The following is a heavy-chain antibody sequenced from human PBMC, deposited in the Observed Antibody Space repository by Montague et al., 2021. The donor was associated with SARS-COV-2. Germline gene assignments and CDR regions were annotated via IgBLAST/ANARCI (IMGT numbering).Heavy chain of an antibody. Sequence: TLSLTCEVDSGPLSAYYWSWVRQPPGKGLEWIGYIHYSGTTYYNPSLKSRVTISVDTSKNQFSLKLRSVTAADTAVFYCARDHSSWGQGTLVTVSS. CDR1: SGPLSAYY. J-gene: IGHJ5*02. CDR3: ARDHSS. CDR2: IHYSGTT. D-gene: IGHD2-21*01. V-gene: IGHV4-30-4*08.